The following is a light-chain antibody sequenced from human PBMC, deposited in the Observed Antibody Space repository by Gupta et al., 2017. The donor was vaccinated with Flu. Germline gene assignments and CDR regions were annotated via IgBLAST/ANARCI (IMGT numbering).Light chain of an antibody. V-gene: IGKV1-39*01. J-gene: IGKJ2*03. CDR1: QSMSSY. CDR2: AAS. CDR3: QQSSSNPRS. Sequence: DIQMTQSPSSLSASVGDRVTITCRASQSMSSYLNWYQQRPGKAPKLLIYAASSVQSGVPSRIRGSGYGTDFTLTMRSLQPEDFSTHHCQQSSSNPRSFGQGTKLEIK.